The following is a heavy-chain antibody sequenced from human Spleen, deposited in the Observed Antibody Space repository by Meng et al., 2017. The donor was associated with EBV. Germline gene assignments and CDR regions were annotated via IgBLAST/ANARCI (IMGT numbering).Heavy chain of an antibody. V-gene: IGHV3-53*01. CDR1: GFTVSSNY. CDR3: ARDPYGDYSDY. J-gene: IGHJ4*02. D-gene: IGHD4-17*01. CDR2: IHTGGST. Sequence: EVQLLESGGGLIQPGGSLRLSCAASGFTVSSNYMSWVRQAPGKGLEWVSIIHTGGSTYYADSVKGRFTISRDNSKNTLSLQMNSLRAEDTAVYYCARDPYGDYSDYWGQGTLVTVSS.